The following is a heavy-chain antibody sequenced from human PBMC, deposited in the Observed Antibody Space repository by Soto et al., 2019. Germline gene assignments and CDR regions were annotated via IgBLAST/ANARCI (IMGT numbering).Heavy chain of an antibody. J-gene: IGHJ4*02. D-gene: IGHD2-21*02. CDR3: ARQLYTVVTPQDY. CDR1: GFTFSSYA. Sequence: SGGSLRLSCAASGFTFSSYAMNWIRQAPGKGLEWVSHIDGSGTAMSYVDSVKGRFTISRDNAKNSLYLEMTSLRDEDTAVYYCARQLYTVVTPQDYWGRGTLVTVSS. CDR2: IDGSGTAM. V-gene: IGHV3-48*02.